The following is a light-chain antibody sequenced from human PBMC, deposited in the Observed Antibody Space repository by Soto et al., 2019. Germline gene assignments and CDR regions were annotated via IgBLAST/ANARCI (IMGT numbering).Light chain of an antibody. Sequence: DIVMTQSPLSLPVTPGEPASISCRSSQSLLHSNGYNYLDWYLQKPGQSPQLLIYLGSNRASGVPDRFSGSGSGTDFKLKISRVEAEDVGVYYFMQALQTPLTFGGGTKVEIK. V-gene: IGKV2-28*01. CDR2: LGS. CDR1: QSLLHSNGYNY. CDR3: MQALQTPLT. J-gene: IGKJ4*01.